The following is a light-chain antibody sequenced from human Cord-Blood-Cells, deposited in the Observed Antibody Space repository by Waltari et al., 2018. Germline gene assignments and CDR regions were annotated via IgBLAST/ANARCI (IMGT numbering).Light chain of an antibody. CDR2: AAS. CDR1: QSISSY. J-gene: IGKJ2*01. CDR3: QQSYSTPPYT. Sequence: DIQMTQSQSSRSDSVGDRVTITCRASQSISSYLNWYQQKPGKAPKLLIYAASRLQSGVPSRFSGGGSGTDFTLTISSLQPEDFATYYCQQSYSTPPYTFGQGTKLEIK. V-gene: IGKV1-39*01.